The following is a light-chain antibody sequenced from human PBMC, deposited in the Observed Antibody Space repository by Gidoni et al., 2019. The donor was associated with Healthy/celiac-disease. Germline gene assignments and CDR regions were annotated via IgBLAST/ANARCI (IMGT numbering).Light chain of an antibody. Sequence: DIQMPQSPSSLSSFVGDRVTITCRASQSISSYLSWYQQKPGKAPKLLIYAASSLQSVVPSRFSGSGSGTDFTLTISSLQPEDFATYYCQQSYSTPITFGQGTRLEIK. V-gene: IGKV1-39*01. CDR3: QQSYSTPIT. CDR1: QSISSY. J-gene: IGKJ5*01. CDR2: AAS.